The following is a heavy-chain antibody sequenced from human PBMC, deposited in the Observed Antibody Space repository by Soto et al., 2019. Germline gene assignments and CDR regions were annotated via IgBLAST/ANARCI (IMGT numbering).Heavy chain of an antibody. V-gene: IGHV3-64*01. CDR2: ISSSGVNT. D-gene: IGHD3-16*01. CDR3: ARGGILPPHTIAH. J-gene: IGHJ4*02. Sequence: GGSLRLSCSASGFTFGNYAMHWVRRAPGKGLEYVSGISSSGVNTDYAKSAKGRFTISRDNSRSTLFLQMGSLRPEDVAVYFCARGGILPPHTIAHWGQGTLVTV. CDR1: GFTFGNYA.